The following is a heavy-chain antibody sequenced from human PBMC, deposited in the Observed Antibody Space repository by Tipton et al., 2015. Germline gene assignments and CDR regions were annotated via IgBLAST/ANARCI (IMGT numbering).Heavy chain of an antibody. J-gene: IGHJ4*02. CDR2: IQYSGST. CDR1: SDSISKYY. D-gene: IGHD4-23*01. V-gene: IGHV4-59*01. CDR3: ARARGRHGGLFDS. Sequence: TLSLTCSVSSDSISKYYWSWIRQPPGKELEWIGYIQYSGSTNYNPSLKSRVTISVDTSKTQFSLKMNSMTASDTAVYYCARARGRHGGLFDSWGQGNLVTVSP.